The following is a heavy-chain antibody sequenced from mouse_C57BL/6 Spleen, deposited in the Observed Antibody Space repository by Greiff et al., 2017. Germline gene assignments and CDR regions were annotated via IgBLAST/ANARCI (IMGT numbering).Heavy chain of an antibody. CDR1: GYTFTSYW. D-gene: IGHD1-1*01. CDR3: ARPVFITTVVAHWDFDV. V-gene: IGHV1-72*01. CDR2: IDPNSGGT. Sequence: VQLQQPGAELVKPGASVKLSCKASGYTFTSYWMHWVKQRPGRGLEWIGRIDPNSGGTKYNEKFKSKATLTVDKPSSTAYMQLSSLTSEDSAVYYCARPVFITTVVAHWDFDVWGTGTTVTVSS. J-gene: IGHJ1*03.